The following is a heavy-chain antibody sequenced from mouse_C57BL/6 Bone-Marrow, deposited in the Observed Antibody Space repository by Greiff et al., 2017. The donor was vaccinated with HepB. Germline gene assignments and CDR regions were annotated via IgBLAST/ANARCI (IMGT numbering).Heavy chain of an antibody. V-gene: IGHV5-4*01. CDR3: ARETTVVALDY. CDR1: GFTFSSYA. D-gene: IGHD1-1*01. J-gene: IGHJ2*01. CDR2: ISDGGSYT. Sequence: EVMLVESGGGLVKPGGSLKLSCAASGFTFSSYAMSWVRQTPEKRLAWVATISDGGSYTYYPDNVKGRFTISRDNAKNNLYLQMSHLKSEDTAMYYCARETTVVALDYWGQGTTLTVSS.